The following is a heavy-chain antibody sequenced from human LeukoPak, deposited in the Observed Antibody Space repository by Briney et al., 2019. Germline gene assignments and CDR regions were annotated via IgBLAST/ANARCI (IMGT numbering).Heavy chain of an antibody. CDR1: GFTFSNYA. D-gene: IGHD3-22*01. Sequence: GRSLRLSCAASGFTFSNYAMHWVRQAPGKGLEWVAVISYDGSNKYYADSVKGRFTISRDNSKNTLYLQMNSLRAEDTAVYYCAKDPRLAYDSSGYYFEGAFDIWGQGTMVTVSS. V-gene: IGHV3-30-3*01. CDR2: ISYDGSNK. CDR3: AKDPRLAYDSSGYYFEGAFDI. J-gene: IGHJ3*02.